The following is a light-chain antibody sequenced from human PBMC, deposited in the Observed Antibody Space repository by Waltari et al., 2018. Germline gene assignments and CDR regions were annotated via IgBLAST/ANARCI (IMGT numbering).Light chain of an antibody. CDR1: SSDVGGYNY. CDR3: SSCISSDTLEL. CDR2: DVS. Sequence: HSALTQPASVSGSPGQSITISCTGPSSDVGGYNYVSWYQPPPGKATILMIFDVSDRPSVVSNRISSSKSDNTASLTVSGLQAEDEAGYYCSSCISSDTLELFGGGTSLTVL. V-gene: IGLV2-14*03. J-gene: IGLJ2*01.